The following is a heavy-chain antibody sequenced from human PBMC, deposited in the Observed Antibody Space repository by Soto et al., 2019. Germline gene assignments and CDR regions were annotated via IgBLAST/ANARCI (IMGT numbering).Heavy chain of an antibody. CDR2: IRSKAYGGTT. CDR3: TSSIVAAAENWFGP. J-gene: IGHJ5*02. V-gene: IGHV3-49*04. D-gene: IGHD6-13*01. CDR1: GFTFGDYG. Sequence: GGSLRLSCTASGFTFGDYGMSWVRQAPGKGLEWVGFIRSKAYGGTTEYAASVKGRFTISRDDSKSIAYLQMNSLKTEDTAVYYCTSSIVAAAENWFGPWGQGTLVTVSS.